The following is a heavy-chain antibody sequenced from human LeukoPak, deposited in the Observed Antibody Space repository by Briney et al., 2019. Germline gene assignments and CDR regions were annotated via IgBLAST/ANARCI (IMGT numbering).Heavy chain of an antibody. CDR1: DVSISTYY. J-gene: IGHJ4*02. CDR3: ARRVTGRGTFYFDY. Sequence: SETLSLTCTVSDVSISTYYWTWIRQPPGKELEWIGYIYYTGNTNYNPALKSRVTISLDTSRNQFSLKLSSVTAADTAVYYCARRVTGRGTFYFDYWGQGSLITVSS. D-gene: IGHD3-16*01. CDR2: IYYTGNT. V-gene: IGHV4-59*08.